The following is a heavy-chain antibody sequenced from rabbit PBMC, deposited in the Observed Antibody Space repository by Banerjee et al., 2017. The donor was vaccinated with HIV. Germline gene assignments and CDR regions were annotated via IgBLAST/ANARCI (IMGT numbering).Heavy chain of an antibody. CDR2: IYTISDTA. V-gene: IGHV1S40*01. CDR1: GFSFSSSYW. J-gene: IGHJ3*01. Sequence: QSLEESGGDLVKPGASLTLTCTASGFSFSSSYWMCWVRQAPGKGLEWIACIYTISDTAYYANWVNGRFTISKTSSTTVTLQMTSLTAADTATYFCARDSYPFSSGYYPLWGQGTLVTVS. CDR3: ARDSYPFSSGYYPL. D-gene: IGHD1-1*01.